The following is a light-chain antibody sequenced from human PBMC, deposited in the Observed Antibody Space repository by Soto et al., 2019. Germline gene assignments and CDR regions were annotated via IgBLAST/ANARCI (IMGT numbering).Light chain of an antibody. CDR3: QQYGRSPYT. Sequence: EVVLTQSPGTLSLSPGERATLSCRASQSVSNNWLAWYQQKPGQAPRLLIYGASSRPGGIPDKFSGSGSGTDFTLTINRLEHEDFAVYYCQQYGRSPYTFGQGTKVEI. CDR1: QSVSNNW. J-gene: IGKJ2*01. V-gene: IGKV3-20*01. CDR2: GAS.